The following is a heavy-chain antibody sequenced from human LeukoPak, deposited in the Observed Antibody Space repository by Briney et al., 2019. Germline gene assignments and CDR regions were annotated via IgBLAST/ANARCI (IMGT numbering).Heavy chain of an antibody. CDR1: GDSVSSSAP. CDR3: ARDADSSNEWGPFDP. J-gene: IGHJ5*02. D-gene: IGHD1-1*01. Sequence: SQTLSLTCAISGDSVSSSAPWNWIRQSPSRGLEWLGRTYYRSKWSSDYATSVKSRITINADTSKNQFSLQLSSVTPEDTAVYYCARDADSSNEWGPFDPWGQGTLVTVSS. V-gene: IGHV6-1*01. CDR2: TYYRSKWSS.